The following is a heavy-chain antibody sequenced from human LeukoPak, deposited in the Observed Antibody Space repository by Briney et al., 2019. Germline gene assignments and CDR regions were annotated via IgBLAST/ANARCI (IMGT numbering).Heavy chain of an antibody. Sequence: PGNSLRLSCAASGFTFSSNAMHWVRQTSGKGLERVAVISYDVGNKYYADSVNGRFTISRDNSKNTLYLQMNSLRTEDTAVYYCVKDRRSSWTFDNWGQGTLVTVSS. CDR1: GFTFSSNA. V-gene: IGHV3-30*18. CDR3: VKDRRSSWTFDN. D-gene: IGHD6-13*01. CDR2: ISYDVGNK. J-gene: IGHJ4*02.